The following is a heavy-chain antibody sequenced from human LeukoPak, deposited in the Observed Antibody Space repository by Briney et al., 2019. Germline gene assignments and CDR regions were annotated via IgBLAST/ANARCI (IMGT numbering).Heavy chain of an antibody. CDR1: GGSFSGYY. V-gene: IGHV4-34*01. CDR2: INHSGST. J-gene: IGHJ4*02. Sequence: SETLSLTCAGYGGSFSGYYWSWIRQPPGKGLEWIGEINHSGSTNYNPSLKSRVTISVDTSKNQFSLKLSSVTAADTAVYYCARVKRGVAVLPTDYWGQGTLVTVSS. D-gene: IGHD2-15*01. CDR3: ARVKRGVAVLPTDY.